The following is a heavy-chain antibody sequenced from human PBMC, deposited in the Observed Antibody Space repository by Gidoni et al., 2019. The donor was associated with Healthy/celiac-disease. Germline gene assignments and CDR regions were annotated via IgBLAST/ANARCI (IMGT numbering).Heavy chain of an antibody. CDR2: ISWNSGSI. CDR1: GFTFADYA. V-gene: IGHV3-9*01. D-gene: IGHD3-16*01. CDR3: AKAPSPTTFGGVMGWFDP. Sequence: EVQLVESGGGLVQPGRSLRPSCPASGFTFADYARHWVRQAAGKGLEWVSGISWNSGSIGYADSVKGRFTISRDNAKNSLYLQMNSLRAEDTALYYCAKAPSPTTFGGVMGWFDPWGQGTLVTVSS. J-gene: IGHJ5*02.